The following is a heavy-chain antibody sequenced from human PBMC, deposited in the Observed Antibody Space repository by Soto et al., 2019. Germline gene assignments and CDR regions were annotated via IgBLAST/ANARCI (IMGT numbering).Heavy chain of an antibody. CDR3: ARDLAAAGKVWYFDL. J-gene: IGHJ2*01. V-gene: IGHV1-69*12. D-gene: IGHD6-13*01. CDR1: GGTFSSYA. Sequence: QVQLVQSGAEVKKPGSSVKVSCKASGGTFSSYAISWVRQAPGQGLEWMGGIIPIFGTANYAQKFQGRVTITGDESTSTDYMELSSLRSEDTAVYYCARDLAAAGKVWYFDLWGRGTLVTVSS. CDR2: IIPIFGTA.